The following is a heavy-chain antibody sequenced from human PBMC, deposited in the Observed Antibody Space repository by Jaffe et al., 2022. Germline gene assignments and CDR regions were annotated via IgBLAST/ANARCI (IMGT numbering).Heavy chain of an antibody. CDR3: ARALRIEREVSHFDY. CDR1: GFTVSSNY. D-gene: IGHD1-26*01. CDR2: IYSGGST. J-gene: IGHJ4*02. Sequence: EVQLVETGGGLIQPGGSLRLSCAASGFTVSSNYMSWVRQAPGKGLEWVSVIYSGGSTYYADSVKGRFTISRDNSKNTLYLQMNSLRAEDTAVYYCARALRIEREVSHFDYWGQGTLVTVSS. V-gene: IGHV3-53*02.